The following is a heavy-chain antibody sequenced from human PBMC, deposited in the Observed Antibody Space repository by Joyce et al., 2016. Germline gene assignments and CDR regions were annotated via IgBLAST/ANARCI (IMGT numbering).Heavy chain of an antibody. D-gene: IGHD3-10*01. CDR3: TRHSPPSSFYGSVHYYNYFDL. CDR2: IYHREST. V-gene: IGHV4-39*01. Sequence: QLQLQESGPGLVKPSETLSLTCAVSGVSIIDSSYYWGWIRQPPGKGLEWIGSIYHRESTYYNPSLKGRVSLSIDTSRSQFSLTLYSVTPADTAFYYCTRHSPPSSFYGSVHYYNYFDLWGQGSLVTVSS. CDR1: GVSIIDSSYY. J-gene: IGHJ4*02.